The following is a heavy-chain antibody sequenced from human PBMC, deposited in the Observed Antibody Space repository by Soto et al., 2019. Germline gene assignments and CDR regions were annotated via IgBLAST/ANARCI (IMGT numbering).Heavy chain of an antibody. Sequence: GGSLRLSCAASGFTFNSYPIHWVRQAPGKGLEWVAVISYDGRNDYYGDSVRGRFTISRDNSKNTVYLQMNSLTPEDTAVYYCARDPYFDYWGQGTRVTVSS. V-gene: IGHV3-30*04. CDR3: ARDPYFDY. CDR2: ISYDGRND. CDR1: GFTFNSYP. J-gene: IGHJ4*02.